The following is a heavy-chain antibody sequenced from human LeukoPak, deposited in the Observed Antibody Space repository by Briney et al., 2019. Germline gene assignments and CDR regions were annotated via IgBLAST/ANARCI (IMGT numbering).Heavy chain of an antibody. Sequence: SVKVSCKASGGTFSSYAISWVRQAPGQGLEWMGGIIPIFGTANYAQKFQGRVTITTDESTSTAYMELSSLRSEDTAVYCCVLVPAAVNPIYYFDYWGQGTLVTVSS. V-gene: IGHV1-69*05. D-gene: IGHD2-2*01. CDR2: IIPIFGTA. CDR3: VLVPAAVNPIYYFDY. J-gene: IGHJ4*02. CDR1: GGTFSSYA.